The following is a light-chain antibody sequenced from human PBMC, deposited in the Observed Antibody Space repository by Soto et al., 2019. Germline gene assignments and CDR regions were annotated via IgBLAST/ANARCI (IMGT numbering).Light chain of an antibody. CDR2: KGS. CDR1: QTISSW. V-gene: IGKV1-5*03. Sequence: DIQMTQSPSTLSGSVGDRVTITCRASQTISSWLAWYQQKPGKAPKHLIYKGSTLKSGVPSRFSGSGSGTEFTLTISSLQPDDFATYYCQHYNSYSEAFGQGTKVELK. J-gene: IGKJ1*01. CDR3: QHYNSYSEA.